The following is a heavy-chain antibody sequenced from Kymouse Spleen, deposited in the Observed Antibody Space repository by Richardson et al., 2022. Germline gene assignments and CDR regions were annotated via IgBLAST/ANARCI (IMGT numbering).Heavy chain of an antibody. D-gene: IGHD1-1*01,IGHD1-20*01,IGHD1-7*01. Sequence: QLQLQESGPGLVKPSETLSLTCTVSGGSISSSSYYWGWIRQPPGKGLEWIGSIYYSGSTYYNPSLKSRVTISVDTSKNQFSLKLSSVTAADTAVYYCARRAPWNNFDYWGQGTLVTVSS. J-gene: IGHJ4*02. CDR2: IYYSGST. V-gene: IGHV4-39*01. CDR1: GGSISSSSYY. CDR3: ARRAPWNNFDY.